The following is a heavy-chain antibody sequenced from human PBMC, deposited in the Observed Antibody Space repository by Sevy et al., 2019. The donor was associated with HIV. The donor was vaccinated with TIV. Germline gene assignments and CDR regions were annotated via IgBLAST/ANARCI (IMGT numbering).Heavy chain of an antibody. CDR1: GFNFHSYA. CDR3: AKVGDGFWSGPEVNWFDP. Sequence: GGSLRLSCAASGFNFHSYAMTWVRQAPWKGLEWVSAISGSGDTTYFADSVRGRFTVSRDNLKNTVFLQLNSLRVEDTAVYFCAKVGDGFWSGPEVNWFDPWGQGTLVTVSS. CDR2: ISGSGDTT. J-gene: IGHJ5*02. V-gene: IGHV3-23*01. D-gene: IGHD3-3*01.